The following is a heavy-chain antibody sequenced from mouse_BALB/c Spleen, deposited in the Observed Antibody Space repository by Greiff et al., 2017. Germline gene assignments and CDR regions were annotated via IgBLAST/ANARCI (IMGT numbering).Heavy chain of an antibody. CDR3: ARGGYYGPLAY. J-gene: IGHJ3*01. D-gene: IGHD1-1*01. Sequence: VQRVESGPGLVAPSQSLSITCTVSGFSLTGYGVNWVRQPPGKGLEWLGMIWGDGSTDYNSALKSRLSISKDNSKSQVFLKMNSLQTDDTARYYCARGGYYGPLAYWGQGTLVTVSA. CDR1: GFSLTGYG. V-gene: IGHV2-6-7*01. CDR2: IWGDGST.